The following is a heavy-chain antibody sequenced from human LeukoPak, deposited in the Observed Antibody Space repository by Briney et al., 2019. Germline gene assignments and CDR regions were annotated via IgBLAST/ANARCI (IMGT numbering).Heavy chain of an antibody. D-gene: IGHD5-24*01. CDR3: AREGVRNVHNPLGY. CDR1: GGSLSGYY. V-gene: IGHV4-34*01. Sequence: PSETLSPTCAVYGGSLSGYYWTWIRQPPGKGLEWIGEIKESEATNYNASLKSRVTISIDTSKDQFSLKLTSVTAADTAVYYCAREGVRNVHNPLGYWGQGTLVTVRS. CDR2: IKESEAT. J-gene: IGHJ4*02.